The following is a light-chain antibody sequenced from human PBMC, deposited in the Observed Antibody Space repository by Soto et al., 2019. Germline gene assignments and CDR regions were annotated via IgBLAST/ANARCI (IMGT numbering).Light chain of an antibody. Sequence: QSVLTQPPSASGPPGQRDTISCSGSDSNIGTNTVNWYQHLPGTAPKVLIFNINQRPSGVADRFSGSKSGTSASLAISGLQSEDEAIYYCATWDVSLSAVVFGGGTKVTVL. V-gene: IGLV1-44*01. CDR1: DSNIGTNT. CDR2: NIN. J-gene: IGLJ2*01. CDR3: ATWDVSLSAVV.